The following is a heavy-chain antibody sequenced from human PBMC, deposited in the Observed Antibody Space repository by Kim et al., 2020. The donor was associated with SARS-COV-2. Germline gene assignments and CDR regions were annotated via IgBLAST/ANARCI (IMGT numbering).Heavy chain of an antibody. CDR2: FDPEDGET. D-gene: IGHD3-10*01. CDR1: GYTLTELS. J-gene: IGHJ6*02. V-gene: IGHV1-24*01. CDR3: ATRGVTGYYYYYGMDV. Sequence: ASVKVSCKVSGYTLTELSMHWVRQAPGKGLEWMGGFDPEDGETIYAQKFQGRVTMTEDTSTDTAYMELSSLRSEDTAVYYCATRGVTGYYYYYGMDVWGQGTTVTVSS.